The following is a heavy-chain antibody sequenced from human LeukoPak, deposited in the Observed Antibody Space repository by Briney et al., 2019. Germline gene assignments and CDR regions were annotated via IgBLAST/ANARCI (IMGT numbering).Heavy chain of an antibody. CDR2: IRYDGSYK. J-gene: IGHJ1*01. CDR3: AKDRSSGYHEYFQH. Sequence: PGGSLRLSCAASGFTFSSYGMHWVRQAPGKGLEWVAFIRYDGSYKYYADSVKGRFTISRDNSKNTLYLQMNSLRAEDTAVYYCAKDRSSGYHEYFQHWGQGTLVTVSS. D-gene: IGHD3-22*01. CDR1: GFTFSSYG. V-gene: IGHV3-30*02.